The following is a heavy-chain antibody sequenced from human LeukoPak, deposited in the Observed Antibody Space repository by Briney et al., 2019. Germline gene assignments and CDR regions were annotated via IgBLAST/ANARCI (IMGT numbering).Heavy chain of an antibody. CDR1: GYTFTGYY. CDR2: INPNSGGT. CDR3: ARVRAPHGSSPHGYYYYGMDV. J-gene: IGHJ6*02. V-gene: IGHV1-2*04. Sequence: ASVKVSCKASGYTFTGYYMHWVRQAPRQGLEWMGWINPNSGGTNYAQKFQGWVTMTRDTSISTAYMELSRLRSDDTAVYYCARVRAPHGSSPHGYYYYGMDVWGQGTTVTVSS. D-gene: IGHD6-6*01.